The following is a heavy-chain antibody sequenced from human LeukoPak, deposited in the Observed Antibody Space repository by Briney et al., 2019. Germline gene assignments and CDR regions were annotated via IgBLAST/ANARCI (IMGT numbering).Heavy chain of an antibody. CDR1: GFTFSSHW. CDR2: ISSDGSTT. V-gene: IGHV3-74*01. J-gene: IGHJ4*02. D-gene: IGHD3/OR15-3a*01. Sequence: AGGSLRLSCTASGFTFSSHWMHWVRQAPGKGLVWVSRISSDGSTTTYADSVKGRFTISRDNAKNTLYLQMNSLRAEDTAVYYCARYDDVRTGRRRGAGIDYWGQGTLVTVSS. CDR3: ARYDDVRTGRRRGAGIDY.